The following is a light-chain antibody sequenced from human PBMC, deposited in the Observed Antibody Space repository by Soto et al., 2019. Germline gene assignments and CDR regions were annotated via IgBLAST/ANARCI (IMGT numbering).Light chain of an antibody. Sequence: EIVMTQSPATLSVSPGERATLSCRASQSVSSNLAWYQQKPGQAPRLLIYGASTRATGVPARFSGSGSGTEIPLSIISLQSEDFATYYCHHYNNCPPGALTFGGGTKVEIK. J-gene: IGKJ4*01. CDR3: HHYNNCPPGALT. V-gene: IGKV3-15*01. CDR2: GAS. CDR1: QSVSSN.